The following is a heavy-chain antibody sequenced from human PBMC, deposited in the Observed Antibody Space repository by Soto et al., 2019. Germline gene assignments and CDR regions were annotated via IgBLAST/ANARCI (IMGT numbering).Heavy chain of an antibody. D-gene: IGHD3-3*01. CDR3: ARVKIFGVVTTGMDV. CDR2: INHSVST. Sequence: SETLSLTCAVYGGSFSGYYWSWIRQPPGKGLEWIGEINHSVSTNYNPSLKSRVTISVDTSKNQFSLKLSSVTAADTAVYYCARVKIFGVVTTGMDVWGQGTKVTVSS. V-gene: IGHV4-34*01. CDR1: GGSFSGYY. J-gene: IGHJ6*02.